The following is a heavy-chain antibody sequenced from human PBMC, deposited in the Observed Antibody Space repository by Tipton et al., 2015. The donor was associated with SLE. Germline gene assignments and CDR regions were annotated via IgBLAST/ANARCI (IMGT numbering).Heavy chain of an antibody. CDR3: ARVPRDIVVVPAVDDAFDI. CDR2: ISSSSSYI. V-gene: IGHV3-21*01. CDR1: GFTFSSYS. J-gene: IGHJ3*02. Sequence: SLRLSCAASGFTFSSYSMNWVRQAPGKGLEWVSSISSSSSYIYYADSVKGRFTISRDNAKNSLYLQMNSLRAEDTAVYYCARVPRDIVVVPAVDDAFDIWGQGTMVTVSS. D-gene: IGHD2-2*01.